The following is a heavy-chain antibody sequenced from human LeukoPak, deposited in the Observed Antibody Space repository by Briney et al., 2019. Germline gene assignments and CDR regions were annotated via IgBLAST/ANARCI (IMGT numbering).Heavy chain of an antibody. CDR2: IYTSGST. D-gene: IGHD2-15*01. CDR1: GGSISSGSYY. J-gene: IGHJ4*02. V-gene: IGHV4-61*02. CDR3: ARDQGGDCSGGSCYSDPVFFDY. Sequence: SQTLSLTCTVSGGSISSGSYYWSWIRQPAGKGLEWIGRIYTSGSTNYNPSLKSRVTISVDTSKNQFSLKLSSVTAADTAVYYCARDQGGDCSGGSCYSDPVFFDYWGQGTLVTVSS.